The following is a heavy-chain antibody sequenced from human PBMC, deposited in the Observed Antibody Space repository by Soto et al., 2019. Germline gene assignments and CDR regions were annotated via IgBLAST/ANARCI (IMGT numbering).Heavy chain of an antibody. CDR3: TRSLGGSSSFVSAH. D-gene: IGHD2-15*01. CDR2: IANDVSDQ. CDR1: GFTFSGYG. J-gene: IGHJ4*02. V-gene: IGHV3-30*03. Sequence: QVQLVESGGGVVQPGRSLRLSCAASGFTFSGYGMQWVRQAPGKGLEWVAVIANDVSDQFYVDSVKGRFIIPRDNSKNTLYLEMTSLRAEDTAMSYCTRSLGGSSSFVSAHWGQGTLVTVSS.